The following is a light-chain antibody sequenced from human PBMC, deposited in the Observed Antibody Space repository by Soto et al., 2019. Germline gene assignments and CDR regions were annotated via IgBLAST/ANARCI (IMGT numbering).Light chain of an antibody. CDR2: EDI. J-gene: IGLJ2*01. Sequence: SYELTQPPSVSVSPGQTARITCSGDGLAKTYTYWYQQKSGQAPVLVIYEDIKRPSGMPERFSASSSGTMATLTISGAQVEDEADYYCFSTDSTGFGGGTKVTVL. CDR1: GLAKTY. CDR3: FSTDSTG. V-gene: IGLV3-10*01.